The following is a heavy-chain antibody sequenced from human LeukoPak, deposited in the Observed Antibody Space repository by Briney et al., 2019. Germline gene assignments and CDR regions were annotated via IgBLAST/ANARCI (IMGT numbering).Heavy chain of an antibody. CDR1: SVSNNY. J-gene: IGHJ4*02. Sequence: SVSNNYMSWIRQPPGKGLEWIGYIYYSGSTYYNPSLKSRVTISVDTSKNQFSLKLSSVTAADTAVYYCARDYCSSTSCYFDYWGQGTLVTVSS. D-gene: IGHD2-2*01. CDR3: ARDYCSSTSCYFDY. CDR2: IYYSGST. V-gene: IGHV4-30-4*08.